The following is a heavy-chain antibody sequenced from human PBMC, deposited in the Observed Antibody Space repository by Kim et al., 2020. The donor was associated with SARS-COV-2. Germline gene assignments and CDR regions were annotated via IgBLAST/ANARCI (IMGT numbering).Heavy chain of an antibody. J-gene: IGHJ4*02. CDR1: GFTFSNYA. CDR2: LTGSADST. V-gene: IGHV3-23*01. Sequence: GGSLRLSCAASGFTFSNYAMNWVRQAPGKGLDWVSLLTGSADSTFYADSVKGRFTISRDNSKNTLYLQMNSLRAEDTAVYYCARRSIVGATDFDNWGQGTLVTVSS. CDR3: ARRSIVGATDFDN. D-gene: IGHD1-26*01.